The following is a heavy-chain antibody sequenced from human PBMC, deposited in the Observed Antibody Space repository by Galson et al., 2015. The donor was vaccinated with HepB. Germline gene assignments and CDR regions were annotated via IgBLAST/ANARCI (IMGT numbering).Heavy chain of an antibody. J-gene: IGHJ4*02. V-gene: IGHV3-30*18. CDR3: AKAGVLVAYYFDY. CDR2: ISYDGSNK. D-gene: IGHD3-9*01. Sequence: SLRLSSAASGFTFSSYGMHWVRQAPGKGLEWVAVISYDGSNKYYADSVKGRFTISRDNSKNTLYLQMNSLRAEDTAVYYCAKAGVLVAYYFDYWGQGTLVTVSS. CDR1: GFTFSSYG.